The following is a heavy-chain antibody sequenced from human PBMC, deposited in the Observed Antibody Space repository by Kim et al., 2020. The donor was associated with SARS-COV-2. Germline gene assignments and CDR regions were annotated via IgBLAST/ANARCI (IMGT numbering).Heavy chain of an antibody. CDR3: TRGWGAGATSTWFDP. V-gene: IGHV3-64*01. D-gene: IGHD1-26*01. CDR2: ISSNGGDT. J-gene: IGHJ5*02. CDR1: GFRFSDYG. Sequence: GGSLRLSCAASGFRFSDYGLHWVRQAPGKGLEYVSAISSNGGDTRYAKSVKGRFTISRDNSKNTLYLHMGSLSSEDMAVYWCTRGWGAGATSTWFDPWG.